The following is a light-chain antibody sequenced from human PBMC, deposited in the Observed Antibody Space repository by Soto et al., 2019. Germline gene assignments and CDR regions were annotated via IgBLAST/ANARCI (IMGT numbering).Light chain of an antibody. Sequence: DIQMTQSPSSVSASVGDRFTFPCRPSQDIRSWLAWNQQKPGKAPQLLIYAASSLHSGVPSRFSGSESGTDFTLTIRSLEPEDFATYYCQQANSFPLTFGGGTKVEIK. J-gene: IGKJ4*01. CDR3: QQANSFPLT. V-gene: IGKV1-12*01. CDR1: QDIRSW. CDR2: AAS.